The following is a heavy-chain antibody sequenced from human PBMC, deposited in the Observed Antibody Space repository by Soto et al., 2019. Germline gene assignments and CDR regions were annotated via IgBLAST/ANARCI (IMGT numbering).Heavy chain of an antibody. V-gene: IGHV4-61*01. J-gene: IGHJ6*02. CDR3: ARGRWDIVLMMYAIPAQGGMDV. CDR2: IYYSGST. Sequence: QVQLQESGPGLVKPSETLSLTCTVSGGSVSSGSYYWSWIRQPPGKGLEWIGYIYYSGSTNYNPSLKSRVTISVDTSKNQFSLKLSSVTAADTAVYYCARGRWDIVLMMYAIPAQGGMDVWGQGTTVTVSS. D-gene: IGHD2-8*01. CDR1: GGSVSSGSYY.